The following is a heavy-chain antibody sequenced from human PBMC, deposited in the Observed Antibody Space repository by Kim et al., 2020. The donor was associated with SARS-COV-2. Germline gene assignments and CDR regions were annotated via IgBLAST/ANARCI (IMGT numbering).Heavy chain of an antibody. CDR2: IDSYGGGI. CDR3: AKYYGARRRWFDS. CDR1: GFTFSGYA. Sequence: GGSLRLSCVASGFTFSGYAMAWVRQPTAKGLEWVSAIDSYGGGIYYGDTVKGRFTVSRDNSKNTLYLQMNSLTAGDTAVYYCAKYYGARRRWFDSWGQGALVTVSP. D-gene: IGHD2-21*01. J-gene: IGHJ5*01. V-gene: IGHV3-23*01.